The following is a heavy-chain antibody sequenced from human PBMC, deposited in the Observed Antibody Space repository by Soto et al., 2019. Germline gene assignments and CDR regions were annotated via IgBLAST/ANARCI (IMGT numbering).Heavy chain of an antibody. D-gene: IGHD3-16*02. CDR1: GYTFTTLG. Sequence: ASVKVSCKASGYTFTTLGISWVRQAPGQGLEWMGWISPYNGKTTYAQKVQGRVTMTTDTSTSTAYMELRGLRSDDTAVYYYASVDDYVWGSFRPWGQGTQVTVSS. V-gene: IGHV1-18*04. CDR3: ASVDDYVWGSFRP. J-gene: IGHJ4*02. CDR2: ISPYNGKT.